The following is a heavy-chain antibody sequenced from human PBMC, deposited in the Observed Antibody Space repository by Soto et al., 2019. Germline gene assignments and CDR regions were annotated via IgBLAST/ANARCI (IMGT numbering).Heavy chain of an antibody. CDR2: IGTAGDT. Sequence: EVQLVESGGGLVQPGGSLRLSCAASGFTFSSYDMHWVRQATGKGLEWVSAIGTAGDTYYPGSVKGRFTISRENAKNSLYLQMNSLRAGDTAVYYCARALYCGGDCYSGAFDIWGQGTMVTVSS. V-gene: IGHV3-13*01. CDR1: GFTFSSYD. D-gene: IGHD2-21*02. CDR3: ARALYCGGDCYSGAFDI. J-gene: IGHJ3*02.